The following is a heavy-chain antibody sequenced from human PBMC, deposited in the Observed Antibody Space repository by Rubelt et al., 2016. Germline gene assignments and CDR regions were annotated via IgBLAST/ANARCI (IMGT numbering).Heavy chain of an antibody. Sequence: WLTCTVSGGSISSYYWSWIRQPPEKGLEWIGYIYYSGSTNYNPSLKSRVTISVDTSKNQFSLKLSSVTAADTAVYYCARRPSRDAFDIWGQGTMVTVSS. J-gene: IGHJ3*02. CDR2: IYYSGST. V-gene: IGHV4-59*01. CDR3: ARRPSRDAFDI. CDR1: GGSISSYY.